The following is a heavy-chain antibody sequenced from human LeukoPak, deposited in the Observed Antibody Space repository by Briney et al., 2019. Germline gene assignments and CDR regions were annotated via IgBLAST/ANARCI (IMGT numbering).Heavy chain of an antibody. CDR3: ARVLVLSYYDSSGYYYEIDY. V-gene: IGHV7-4-1*02. CDR1: GYTFTSYA. Sequence: ASVKVSCKASGYTFTSYAMNWVRQAPGQGLEWMGWINTNTGNPTYAQGFTGRFVFSLDTSVSTAYLQISSLKAEDTAVYYCARVLVLSYYDSSGYYYEIDYRGQGTLVTVSS. D-gene: IGHD3-22*01. CDR2: INTNTGNP. J-gene: IGHJ4*02.